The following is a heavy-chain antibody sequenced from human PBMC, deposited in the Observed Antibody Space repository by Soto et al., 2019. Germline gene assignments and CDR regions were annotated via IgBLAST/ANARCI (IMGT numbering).Heavy chain of an antibody. Sequence: VQLVQSGAEVKQPGSSVKVSCKASGGTFSSYTVTWVRQAPGQGLEWMGGVVPIVGTTNYSQNCQGRLTITADEAATTGYMELSSLTSDDTARYYCAIGSTYSGEFEFWGQGTLVTVSS. J-gene: IGHJ4*02. CDR1: GGTFSSYT. V-gene: IGHV1-69*01. CDR2: VVPIVGTT. D-gene: IGHD1-26*01. CDR3: AIGSTYSGEFEF.